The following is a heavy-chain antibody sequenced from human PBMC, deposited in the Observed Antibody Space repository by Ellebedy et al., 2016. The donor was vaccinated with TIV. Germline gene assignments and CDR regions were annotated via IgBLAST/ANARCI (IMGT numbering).Heavy chain of an antibody. V-gene: IGHV4-59*01. Sequence: MPSETLSLTCTVSGGSISPYYWSWIRQPPGKGLEWIGYISYSGSTNYNPSLQSRITISVDTSKNHFSLKLSSVTAADTAVYYCARVVWQQPVSYAFDIWGRGTMVTVSS. D-gene: IGHD6-13*01. J-gene: IGHJ3*02. CDR1: GGSISPYY. CDR2: ISYSGST. CDR3: ARVVWQQPVSYAFDI.